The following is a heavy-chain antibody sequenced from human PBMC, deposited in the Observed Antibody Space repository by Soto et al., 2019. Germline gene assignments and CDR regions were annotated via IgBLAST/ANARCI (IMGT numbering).Heavy chain of an antibody. J-gene: IGHJ4*02. D-gene: IGHD2-15*01. Sequence: QVQLQESGPGLVKPSETLSLTCTVSGGSISSYYWSWIRQPPGKGLEWIGYIYYSGSTNYNPSLKSRVTISVDTSKNQFSLKPSSVTAADTAVYYCARRVLSGFRYYFDYWGQGTLVTVSS. CDR1: GGSISSYY. CDR3: ARRVLSGFRYYFDY. V-gene: IGHV4-59*08. CDR2: IYYSGST.